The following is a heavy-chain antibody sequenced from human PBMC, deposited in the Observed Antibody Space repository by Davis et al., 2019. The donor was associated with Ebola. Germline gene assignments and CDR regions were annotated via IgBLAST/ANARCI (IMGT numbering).Heavy chain of an antibody. V-gene: IGHV1-18*01. D-gene: IGHD3-3*01. Sequence: ASVKVSCKASGYTFTSYGISWVRQAPGQGLEWMGWISAYNGNTNYAQKLQGRVTMTTDTSTSTAYMELSRLRSDDTAVYYCARGGYTIFGVVIMDGYFDYWGQGTLVTVSS. CDR2: ISAYNGNT. CDR1: GYTFTSYG. J-gene: IGHJ4*02. CDR3: ARGGYTIFGVVIMDGYFDY.